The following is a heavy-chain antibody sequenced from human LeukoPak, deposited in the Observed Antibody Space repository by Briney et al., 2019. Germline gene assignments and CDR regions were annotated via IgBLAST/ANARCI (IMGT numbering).Heavy chain of an antibody. J-gene: IGHJ4*02. D-gene: IGHD1-26*01. CDR1: GFTFSSYS. CDR2: IRAGGDAS. Sequence: GGSLRLSCAASGFTFSSYSMNWVRQAPGKGLEWVSSIRAGGDASYYADSVKGRFTISRDNSKNSLYLQMNSLRVEDTAVYFSVKGAVSPLYYFESWGQGALVTVSS. V-gene: IGHV3-23*01. CDR3: VKGAVSPLYYFES.